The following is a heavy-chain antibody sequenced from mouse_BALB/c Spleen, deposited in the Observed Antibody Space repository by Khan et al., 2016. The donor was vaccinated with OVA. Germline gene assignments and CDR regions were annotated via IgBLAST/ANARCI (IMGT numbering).Heavy chain of an antibody. Sequence: VQLVESGAELMKPGASVKISCKATGYTFSSYWIEWVKQRPGHGLEWIGEILPGSGRNNYNEKFKGKATFTADTSSNTAYMQLNSLTSEDSAVYYCARGNYYGSSSWFGYWGQGTLVTVSA. D-gene: IGHD1-1*01. V-gene: IGHV1-9*01. CDR1: GYTFSSYW. J-gene: IGHJ3*01. CDR2: ILPGSGRN. CDR3: ARGNYYGSSSWFGY.